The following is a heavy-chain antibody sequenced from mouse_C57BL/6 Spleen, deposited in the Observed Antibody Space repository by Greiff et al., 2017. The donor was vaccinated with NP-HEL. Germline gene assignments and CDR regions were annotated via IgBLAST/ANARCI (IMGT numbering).Heavy chain of an antibody. CDR2: ISNLAYSI. CDR1: GFTFSDYG. Sequence: EVQLVESGGGLVQPGGSLKLSCAASGFTFSDYGMAWVRQAPRKGPEWVAFISNLAYSIYYADTVTGRFTISRENAKNTLYLEMSSLRSEDTAMYYCARQGNYYGSSYYFDYWGQGTTLTVSS. J-gene: IGHJ2*01. D-gene: IGHD1-1*01. V-gene: IGHV5-15*01. CDR3: ARQGNYYGSSYYFDY.